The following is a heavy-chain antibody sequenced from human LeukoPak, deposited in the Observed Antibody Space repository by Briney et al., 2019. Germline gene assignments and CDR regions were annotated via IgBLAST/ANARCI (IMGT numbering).Heavy chain of an antibody. D-gene: IGHD6-6*01. CDR2: IYYSGST. V-gene: IGHV4-59*08. J-gene: IGHJ5*02. CDR3: ARRRSGTSSEFDP. CDR1: GGSISSYY. Sequence: TTSETLSLTCTVSGGSISSYYWSWIRQPPGKGLEWIGYIYYSGSTSYNPSLKSRVTISVDTSKNQFSLKLSSVTAADTAVYYCARRRSGTSSEFDPWGQGTLVTVSS.